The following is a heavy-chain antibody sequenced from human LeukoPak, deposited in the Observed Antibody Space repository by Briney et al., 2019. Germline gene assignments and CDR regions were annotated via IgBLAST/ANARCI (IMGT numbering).Heavy chain of an antibody. J-gene: IGHJ3*02. V-gene: IGHV3-23*01. CDR1: GFTFSNYG. CDR3: AKGRIAYYDSSDAFDI. Sequence: GGTLRLSCTASGFTFSNYGMSWVRQAPGKGLEWVSAISDSDGHTYYADSVKGRFTISRDKSKNTLYLQMNSLRAEDTAVYYCAKGRIAYYDSSDAFDIWGQGTMVTVSS. D-gene: IGHD3-22*01. CDR2: ISDSDGHT.